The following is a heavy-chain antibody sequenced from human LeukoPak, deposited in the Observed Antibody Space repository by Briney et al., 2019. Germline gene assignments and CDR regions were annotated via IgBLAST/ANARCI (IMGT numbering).Heavy chain of an antibody. V-gene: IGHV3-43*01. CDR3: AKGGYSGYALDY. CDR2: ISWDGGST. J-gene: IGHJ4*02. CDR1: GFTFDDYT. Sequence: GGSLRLSCAASGFTFDDYTMHWVRQAPGKGLEWVSLISWDGGSTYYADSVKGRFTISRDNSKNSLYLQMNSLRTEDTALYYCAKGGYSGYALDYWGQGTLVTVSS. D-gene: IGHD5-12*01.